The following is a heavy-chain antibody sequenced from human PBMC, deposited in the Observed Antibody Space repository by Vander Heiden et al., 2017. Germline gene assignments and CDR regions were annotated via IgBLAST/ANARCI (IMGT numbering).Heavy chain of an antibody. D-gene: IGHD3-10*01. CDR1: GRSSSGYY. CDR3: ARDLGVRSGSYYGPTKMYYFDY. Sequence: QVQLQRCGAGPLKPSETLSLTCAAYGRSSSGYYWRRLRQPPGQGLDWIGEINHSGSTNYNPSLKSRVTISVDTSKSQFSLKLSSVTAADTAVYYCARDLGVRSGSYYGPTKMYYFDYWGQGTLVTVSS. J-gene: IGHJ4*02. CDR2: INHSGST. V-gene: IGHV4-34*01.